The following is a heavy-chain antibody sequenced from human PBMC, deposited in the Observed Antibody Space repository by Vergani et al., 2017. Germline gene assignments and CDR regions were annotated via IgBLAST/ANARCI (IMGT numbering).Heavy chain of an antibody. V-gene: IGHV1-69*02. CDR2: IIPILGIA. D-gene: IGHD2-2*01. CDR1: GGTFSSYT. J-gene: IGHJ6*02. CDR3: ARGSEYCGNTSCCAGMWYYYYGMDV. Sequence: QVQLVQSGAEVKKPGSSVKVSCKASGGTFSSYTISWVRQAPGQGLEWMGRIIPILGIANYAQKFQGRVTITADKSTSTAYMGLSSLRSEDTAVYYCARGSEYCGNTSCCAGMWYYYYGMDVWGQGTTVTVSS.